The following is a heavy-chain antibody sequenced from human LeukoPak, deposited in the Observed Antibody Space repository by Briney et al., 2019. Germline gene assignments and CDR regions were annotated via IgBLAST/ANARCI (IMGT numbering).Heavy chain of an antibody. Sequence: GASVKVSCKASGYTFTNYAITWVRQAPGQGLEWLGWMSASSGNTGYAQKFQGRVSMTRATSITTAYLELSSLTFEDTAVYYCARTPPKGDIDYWGQGTLVTVSS. CDR3: ARTPPKGDIDY. CDR2: MSASSGNT. D-gene: IGHD2-21*02. J-gene: IGHJ4*02. CDR1: GYTFTNYA. V-gene: IGHV1-8*02.